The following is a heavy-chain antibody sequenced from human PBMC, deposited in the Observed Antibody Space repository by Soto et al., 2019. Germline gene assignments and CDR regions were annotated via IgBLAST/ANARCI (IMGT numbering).Heavy chain of an antibody. Sequence: TSETLSLTCAVSGGSISSSNWWSWVRQPPGKGLEWIGEIYHSGSTNYNPSLKSRVTISVDKSKNQFSLKLSSVTAADTAVYYCAREGQWLVEFHYDMDVWGQGTTVTVS. CDR1: GGSISSSNW. D-gene: IGHD6-19*01. CDR3: AREGQWLVEFHYDMDV. V-gene: IGHV4-4*02. J-gene: IGHJ6*02. CDR2: IYHSGST.